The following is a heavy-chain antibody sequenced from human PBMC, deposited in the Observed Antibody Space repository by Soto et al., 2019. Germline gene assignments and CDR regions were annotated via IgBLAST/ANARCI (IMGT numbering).Heavy chain of an antibody. V-gene: IGHV4-31*03. CDR1: GGSMSSEGYY. CDR3: ARPPGYISDWYYFDL. J-gene: IGHJ4*02. Sequence: PSETLSLTCTVSGGSMSSEGYYWSWIRQHPGKGLEWIGYIYYSGLTDYNPSLKSRLTISVDKSKNEFYLKMRSVTAADTAVYYCARPPGYISDWYYFDLWGQGTLVTVS. D-gene: IGHD3-9*01. CDR2: IYYSGLT.